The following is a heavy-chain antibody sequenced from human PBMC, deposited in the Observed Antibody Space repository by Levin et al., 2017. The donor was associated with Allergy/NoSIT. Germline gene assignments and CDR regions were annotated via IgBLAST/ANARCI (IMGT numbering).Heavy chain of an antibody. D-gene: IGHD1-7*01. CDR2: IYYSGST. CDR1: GGSISSSSYY. CDR3: AGFPNWNYYLA. Sequence: SQTLSLTCTVSGGSISSSSYYWGWIRQPPGKGLEWIGSIYYSGSTYYNPSLKSRVTISVDTSKNQFSLKLSSVTAADTAVYYCAGFPNWNYYLAWGQGTLVTVSS. J-gene: IGHJ5*02. V-gene: IGHV4-39*07.